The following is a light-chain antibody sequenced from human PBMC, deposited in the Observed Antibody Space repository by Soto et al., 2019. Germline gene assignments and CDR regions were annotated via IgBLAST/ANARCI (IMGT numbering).Light chain of an antibody. Sequence: EIVLTQSPGTLSLYTGERATLSCRASQSVSSSYLAWYQQKPGQAPRLLIYGASSRATGIPDRFSGSGSGTDFTLTISRLEPEDFAVYYCQQYGSSPRTFGQGTKVDIK. V-gene: IGKV3-20*01. CDR2: GAS. CDR1: QSVSSSY. CDR3: QQYGSSPRT. J-gene: IGKJ1*01.